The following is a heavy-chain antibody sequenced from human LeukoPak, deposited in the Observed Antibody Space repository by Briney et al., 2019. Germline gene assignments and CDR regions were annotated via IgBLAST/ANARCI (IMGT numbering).Heavy chain of an antibody. CDR3: ARDRRDITGTTSFDY. CDR1: GFTVSSNF. D-gene: IGHD1-7*01. J-gene: IGHJ4*02. Sequence: PGGSLRLSCAASGFTVSSNFMSWVRQAPGKGLEWVSYISSSGSTIYYADSVKGRFTISRDNAKNSLYLQMNSLRAEDTAVYYCARDRRDITGTTSFDYWGQGTLVTVSS. CDR2: ISSSGSTI. V-gene: IGHV3-48*04.